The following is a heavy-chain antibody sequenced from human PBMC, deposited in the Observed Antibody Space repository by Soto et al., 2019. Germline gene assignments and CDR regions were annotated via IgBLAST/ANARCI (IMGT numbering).Heavy chain of an antibody. D-gene: IGHD6-6*01. CDR1: GGSFSGYY. Sequence: SETLSLTCAVYGGSFSGYYWSWIRQPPGKGLEWIGEINHSGSTNYNPSLKSRVTISVDTSKNQFSLKLSSVTAADTAVYYCARARGSSSLHYYFDYWGQGTLVTVSS. CDR3: ARARGSSSLHYYFDY. J-gene: IGHJ4*02. CDR2: INHSGST. V-gene: IGHV4-34*01.